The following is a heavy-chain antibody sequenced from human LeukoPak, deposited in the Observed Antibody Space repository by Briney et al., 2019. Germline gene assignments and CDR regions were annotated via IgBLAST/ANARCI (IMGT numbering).Heavy chain of an antibody. J-gene: IGHJ4*02. Sequence: PGGSLRLSCAASGFTVSSNYMSWVRQAPGKGLEWVSVIYSGGSTYYADSVKGRFTISRDNSKNTLYLQMNSLRAEDTAVYYCAREDPYSSRSFDYWGQGTLVTVSS. CDR3: AREDPYSSRSFDY. D-gene: IGHD6-13*01. CDR1: GFTVSSNY. V-gene: IGHV3-66*01. CDR2: IYSGGST.